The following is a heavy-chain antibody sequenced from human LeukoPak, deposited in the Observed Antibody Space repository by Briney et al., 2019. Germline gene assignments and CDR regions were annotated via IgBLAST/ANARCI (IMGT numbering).Heavy chain of an antibody. J-gene: IGHJ4*02. V-gene: IGHV4-39*01. CDR1: VGSVSSIPFY. D-gene: IGHD3-9*01. CDR3: ARLSKGRYFDYIFDY. Sequence: SETLSLTCTVSVGSVSSIPFYWGWIRQPPEKGLQWIRNIYYSGSTYYNPSLSSRVTMSVDTSKNQFSLKMTSVTAADTAVYYCARLSKGRYFDYIFDYWGQGILVTVSS. CDR2: IYYSGST.